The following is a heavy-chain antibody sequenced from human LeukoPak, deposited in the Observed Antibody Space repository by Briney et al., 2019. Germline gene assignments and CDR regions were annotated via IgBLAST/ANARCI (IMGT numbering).Heavy chain of an antibody. D-gene: IGHD6-19*01. CDR3: AKSPKPVVAVAGLFDY. CDR1: GFTFSSYA. J-gene: IGHJ4*02. CDR2: ISGSGGST. V-gene: IGHV3-23*01. Sequence: GGSLRLSCAASGFTFSSYAMSWVRQAPGKGLEWVSAISGSGGSTYYADSVKGRFTISRDNSKNTLYLQMNSLRAEDTAVYYCAKSPKPVVAVAGLFDYWGQGTLVTVSS.